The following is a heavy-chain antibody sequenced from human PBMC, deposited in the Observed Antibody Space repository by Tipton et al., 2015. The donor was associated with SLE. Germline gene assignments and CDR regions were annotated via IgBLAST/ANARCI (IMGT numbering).Heavy chain of an antibody. CDR3: ARAPTMYYYYGMDV. D-gene: IGHD1/OR15-1a*01. V-gene: IGHV3-20*04. Sequence: SLRLSCTASGFTFDDHGMSWVRQAPGKGLEWVSSISWNGGNTRYADSVKGRFTISRDSAKNSLYLQMDSLRAEDTALYYCARAPTMYYYYGMDVWGQGTTVTVSS. CDR2: ISWNGGNT. CDR1: GFTFDDHG. J-gene: IGHJ6*02.